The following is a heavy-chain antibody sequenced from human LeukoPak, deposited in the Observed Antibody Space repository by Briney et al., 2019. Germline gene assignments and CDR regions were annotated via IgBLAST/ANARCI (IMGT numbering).Heavy chain of an antibody. CDR1: GFTFSSYA. V-gene: IGHV3-66*01. Sequence: QPGGSLRLSCAASGFTFSSYAMNWVRQAPGKGLEWVSVIYSGGSTKYADSVKGRFTISRDNSKNTLFLQMKSLRAEDTAVYHCARKAVTNWFFDLWGRGTLVTVSS. D-gene: IGHD4-17*01. CDR3: ARKAVTNWFFDL. CDR2: IYSGGST. J-gene: IGHJ2*01.